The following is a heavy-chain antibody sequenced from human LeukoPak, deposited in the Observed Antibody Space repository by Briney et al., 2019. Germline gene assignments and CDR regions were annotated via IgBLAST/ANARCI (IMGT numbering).Heavy chain of an antibody. CDR2: ISWNSGSI. CDR3: AKALGLAYYYYGMDV. D-gene: IGHD3-16*01. J-gene: IGHJ6*02. Sequence: GGSLRLSCAASGFTFDDYAMHWVRQAPGKGLEWVSGISWNSGSIGYADSVKGRFTISRDNAKNSLYLQMNSLRAEDTALYYCAKALGLAYYYYGMDVWGQGTTVTVSS. V-gene: IGHV3-9*01. CDR1: GFTFDDYA.